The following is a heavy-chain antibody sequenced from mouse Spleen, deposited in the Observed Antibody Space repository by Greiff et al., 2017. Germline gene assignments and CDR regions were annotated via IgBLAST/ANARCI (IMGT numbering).Heavy chain of an antibody. CDR1: GYSFTSYY. CDR2: IYPGSGNT. CDR3: ARSRLYYFDY. J-gene: IGHJ2*01. V-gene: IGHV1-66*01. Sequence: QVQLQQSGPELVKPGASVKISCKASGYSFTSYYIHWVKQRPGQGLEWIGWIYPGSGNTKYNEKFKGKATLTADTSSSTAYMQLSSLTSEDSAVYYCARSRLYYFDYWGQGTTLTVSS.